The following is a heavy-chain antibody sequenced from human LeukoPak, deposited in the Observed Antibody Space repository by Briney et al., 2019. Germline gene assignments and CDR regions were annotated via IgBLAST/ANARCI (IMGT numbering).Heavy chain of an antibody. V-gene: IGHV4-59*01. CDR3: ARVTGYMIEDYFDY. CDR2: IYYSGST. J-gene: IGHJ4*02. Sequence: SETLPLTCTVSGGSISSYYWSWIRQPPGKGLEWIGYIYYSGSTNYNPSLKSRVTISVDTSKNQFSLKLRSVTAADTAVYYCARVTGYMIEDYFDYWGQGTLVTVSS. CDR1: GGSISSYY. D-gene: IGHD3-22*01.